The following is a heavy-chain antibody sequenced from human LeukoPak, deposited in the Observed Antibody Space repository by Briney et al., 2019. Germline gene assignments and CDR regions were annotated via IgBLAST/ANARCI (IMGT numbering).Heavy chain of an antibody. Sequence: GGSLRLSYAASGFTFSSYGMHWVRQAPGKGLEWVAVISYDGSNKYYADSVKGRFTISRDNSKNTLYLQMNSLRAEDTAVYYCAKGRGDYWGQGTLVTVSS. V-gene: IGHV3-30*18. J-gene: IGHJ4*02. CDR2: ISYDGSNK. CDR1: GFTFSSYG. CDR3: AKGRGDY.